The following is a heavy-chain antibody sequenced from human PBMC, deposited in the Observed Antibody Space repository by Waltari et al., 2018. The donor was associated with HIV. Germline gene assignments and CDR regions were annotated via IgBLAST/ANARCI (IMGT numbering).Heavy chain of an antibody. CDR1: GFTFSSYA. CDR3: ARGGYDAYFDY. Sequence: QVQLVESGGGVVQPGRSLRLSCAASGFTFSSYAMHWVRQAPGKGLEWGAVISYDGSNKYYADSVKGRFTISRDNSKNTLYLQRNSLRAEDTAVYYCARGGYDAYFDYWGQGTLVTVSS. J-gene: IGHJ4*02. D-gene: IGHD5-12*01. V-gene: IGHV3-30*04. CDR2: ISYDGSNK.